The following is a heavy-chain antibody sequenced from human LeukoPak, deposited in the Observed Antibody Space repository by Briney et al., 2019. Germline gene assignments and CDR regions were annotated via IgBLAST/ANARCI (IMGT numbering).Heavy chain of an antibody. CDR1: GFSFSSFS. CDR2: IVWNGGST. CDR3: VRDSPKTAGTYNWFDT. V-gene: IGHV3-20*04. Sequence: GGSLRLSCVASGFSFSSFSMSWVRQAPGKGLEWVSGIVWNGGSTNYADSVKGRFTISRDNAKNSLYLQMNSLRVEDTAFYYCVRDSPKTAGTYNWFDTWGRGTLVTVSS. J-gene: IGHJ5*02. D-gene: IGHD2-21*02.